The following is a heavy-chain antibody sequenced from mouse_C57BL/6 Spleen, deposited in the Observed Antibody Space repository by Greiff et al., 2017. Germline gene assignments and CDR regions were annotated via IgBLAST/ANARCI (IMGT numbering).Heavy chain of an antibody. Sequence: QVQLQQPGAELVKPGASVKMSCKASGYTFTSYWITWVKQRPGQGLEWIGDIYPGSGSTNYNEKFKSKATLTVDTSSSTAYMQLSSLTSEDSAVYYCARYSSGYYYAMDYWGKGTSVTVSS. J-gene: IGHJ4*01. CDR3: ARYSSGYYYAMDY. D-gene: IGHD3-2*02. V-gene: IGHV1-55*01. CDR1: GYTFTSYW. CDR2: IYPGSGST.